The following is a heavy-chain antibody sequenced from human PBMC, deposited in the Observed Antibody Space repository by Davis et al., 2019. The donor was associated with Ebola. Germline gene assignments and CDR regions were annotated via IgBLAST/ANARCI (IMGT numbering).Heavy chain of an antibody. CDR2: IYYSGST. CDR3: AVYTVVVTDIRAEYFQH. CDR1: GGSTSSYY. Sequence: MPSETLSLTCTVSGGSTSSYYWSWIRQPPGKGLEWIGYIYYSGSTNYNPSLKSRATISVDTSRNQFSLRLSSVTAADTAIYYCAVYTVVVTDIRAEYFQHWGQGTLATVSS. J-gene: IGHJ1*01. V-gene: IGHV4-59*01. D-gene: IGHD2-21*02.